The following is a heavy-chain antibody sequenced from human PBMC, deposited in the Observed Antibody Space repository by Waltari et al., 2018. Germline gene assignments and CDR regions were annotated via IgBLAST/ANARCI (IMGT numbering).Heavy chain of an antibody. CDR3: ARQLRFVDWIPRYFDS. J-gene: IGHJ4*02. D-gene: IGHD3-3*01. V-gene: IGHV4-39*01. CDR1: GDSISGSRNY. CDR2: IYYSGTT. Sequence: QMELQESGPRLVKPSETLSLTCNVSGDSISGSRNYWAWLRQPPGKNLQWIGSIYYSGTTYYNPSVKGRFAISVDTSRNQLSLNVNSVTAADTGIYYCARQLRFVDWIPRYFDSWGRGTLATVSS.